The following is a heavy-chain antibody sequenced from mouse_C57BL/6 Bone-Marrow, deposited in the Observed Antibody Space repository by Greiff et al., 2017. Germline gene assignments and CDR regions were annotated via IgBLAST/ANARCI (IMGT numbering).Heavy chain of an antibody. D-gene: IGHD3-3*01. Sequence: EVQLQESGGGLVQPKGSLKLSCAASGFSFNTYAMNWVRQAPGKGLDWVARIRSKSNNYATYYADSVKDRFTISSDDSESMLYLQMNNLKTEDTAMYYCVGCRGAMDYWGQGTSVTVSS. J-gene: IGHJ4*01. V-gene: IGHV10-1*01. CDR2: IRSKSNNYAT. CDR1: GFSFNTYA. CDR3: VGCRGAMDY.